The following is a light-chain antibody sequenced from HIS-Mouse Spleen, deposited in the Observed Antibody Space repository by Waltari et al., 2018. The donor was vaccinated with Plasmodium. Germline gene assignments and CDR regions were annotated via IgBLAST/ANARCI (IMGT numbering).Light chain of an antibody. J-gene: IGLJ3*02. CDR3: YSTDSSGNHRV. V-gene: IGLV3-10*01. CDR1: ALPNNY. CDR2: EDS. Sequence: SYELTQPPSVSVSPGHTARITCPGDALPNNYAYWSPQKSGQAPVLVIYEDSKRPSGIPERFSGSSSGTMATLTISGAQVEDEADYYCYSTDSSGNHRVFGGGTKLTVL.